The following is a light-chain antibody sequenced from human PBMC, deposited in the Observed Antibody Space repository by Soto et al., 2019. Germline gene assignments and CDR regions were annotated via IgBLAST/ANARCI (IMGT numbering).Light chain of an antibody. Sequence: QSVLTQPPSVSGSPGQRGSSACTWLSSGIGAGYDVHWYQQLPGTAPKLLTYGNNNRPSGVPDRFSASKSGTSASLDITGLQAEDEADYYCQSYDGSLSGLGVFGTGTKVTVL. CDR3: QSYDGSLSGLGV. V-gene: IGLV1-40*01. CDR1: SSGIGAGYD. J-gene: IGLJ1*01. CDR2: GNN.